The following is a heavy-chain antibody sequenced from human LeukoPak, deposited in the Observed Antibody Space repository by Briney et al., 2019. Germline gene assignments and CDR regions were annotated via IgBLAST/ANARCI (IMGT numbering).Heavy chain of an antibody. V-gene: IGHV3-7*01. J-gene: IGHJ4*02. Sequence: GGSLRLSCAASGFSFSDYWMTWVRQAPGTGLEWVANIYSAGSENYYVDSVKGRFSISRDNAKHFVYLQMNSLRAEDTAVYHCARFGYVAAVDVWGQGTPVTVSS. CDR1: GFSFSDYW. CDR2: IYSAGSEN. D-gene: IGHD2-15*01. CDR3: ARFGYVAAVDV.